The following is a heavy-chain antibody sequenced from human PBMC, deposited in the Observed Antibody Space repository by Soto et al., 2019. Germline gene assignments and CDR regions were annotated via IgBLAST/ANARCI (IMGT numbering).Heavy chain of an antibody. V-gene: IGHV3-53*02. CDR3: ACPRGYSYGKLGY. D-gene: IGHD5-18*01. Sequence: EVQLVETGGGLIQPGGSLRLSCAASGFTVSSNYMSWVRQAPGKGLEWVSVIYSGGSTYYADSVKGRFTISRDNSKNTLYLQMNSLRAEDTAVYYCACPRGYSYGKLGYWGQGNLVTVSS. J-gene: IGHJ4*02. CDR2: IYSGGST. CDR1: GFTVSSNY.